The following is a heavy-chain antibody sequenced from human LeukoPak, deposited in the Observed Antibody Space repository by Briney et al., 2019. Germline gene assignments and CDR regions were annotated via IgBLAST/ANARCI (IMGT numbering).Heavy chain of an antibody. J-gene: IGHJ5*02. Sequence: PGGSLRLSCAASGFAFSSYSMNWVRQAPVKGLEWVSSISSSSSYIYYADSVKGRFTISRDNAKNSLYLQMNSLRAEDTAVYYCARDHTDSSGYWGNWFDPWGQGTLVTVSS. CDR2: ISSSSSYI. D-gene: IGHD3-22*01. V-gene: IGHV3-21*01. CDR3: ARDHTDSSGYWGNWFDP. CDR1: GFAFSSYS.